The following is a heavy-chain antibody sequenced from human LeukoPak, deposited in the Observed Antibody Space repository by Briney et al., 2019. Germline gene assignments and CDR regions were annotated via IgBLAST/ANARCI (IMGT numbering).Heavy chain of an antibody. J-gene: IGHJ6*03. D-gene: IGHD2-15*01. CDR1: GFTFSSHG. Sequence: GGTLRLSCAASGFTFSSHGMSWVRQAPGKGLEWVSAISGSGGSTYYADSVKGRFTISRDNSKNTLSLQMNSLRAEDTAIYYCAKNGDRGAYCSGGSCYPYYYYYIDVWGKGTTVTISS. V-gene: IGHV3-23*01. CDR3: AKNGDRGAYCSGGSCYPYYYYYIDV. CDR2: ISGSGGST.